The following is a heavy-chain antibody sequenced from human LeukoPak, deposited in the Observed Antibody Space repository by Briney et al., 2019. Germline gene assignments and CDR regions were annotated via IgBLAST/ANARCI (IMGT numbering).Heavy chain of an antibody. J-gene: IGHJ3*02. V-gene: IGHV1-3*01. CDR2: INAGNGNT. Sequence: AASVKVSCKASGYTFTSYAMHWVRQAPGQRLEWMGWINAGNGNTKYSQKFQGRVTMTRNTSISTAYMELSSLRSEDTAVYYCARGYSSSLAFDIWGQGTMVTVSS. D-gene: IGHD6-13*01. CDR1: GYTFTSYA. CDR3: ARGYSSSLAFDI.